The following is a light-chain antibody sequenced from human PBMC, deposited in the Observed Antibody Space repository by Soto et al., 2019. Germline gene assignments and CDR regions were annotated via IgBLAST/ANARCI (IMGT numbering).Light chain of an antibody. CDR2: GAS. CDR3: QQYTGPPVT. V-gene: IGKV3-20*01. Sequence: DILLTQSPGTLSLSPGERATLSCRASQSLRGNYLAWFQQKAGQPPRLVIYGASSRATGIPDRFSGSGSGTDFTLTISRLVPEDFAVYYCQQYTGPPVTFGQGTRLDIK. CDR1: QSLRGNY. J-gene: IGKJ5*01.